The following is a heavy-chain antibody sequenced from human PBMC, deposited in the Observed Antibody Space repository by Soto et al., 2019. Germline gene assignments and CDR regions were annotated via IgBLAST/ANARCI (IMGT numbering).Heavy chain of an antibody. D-gene: IGHD3-3*01. V-gene: IGHV3-74*01. CDR1: GFTFSSYW. CDR3: ARVSIFGVVHYYYYGMDV. Sequence: GGSLRLSCAASGFTFSSYWMHWVRQAPGKGLVWVSRINSDGSSTSYADSVKGRFTISRDNAKNTLYLQMNSLRAEDTAVYYCARVSIFGVVHYYYYGMDVWGQGTTVTVSS. J-gene: IGHJ6*02. CDR2: INSDGSST.